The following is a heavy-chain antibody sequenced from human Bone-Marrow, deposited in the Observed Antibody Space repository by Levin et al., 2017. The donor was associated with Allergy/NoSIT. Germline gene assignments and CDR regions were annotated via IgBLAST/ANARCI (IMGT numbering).Heavy chain of an antibody. CDR3: AREDGYVFDY. CDR2: IYYSGNT. D-gene: IGHD5-24*01. CDR1: GGSISTGSFH. J-gene: IGHJ4*02. Sequence: SETLSLTCSLSGGSISTGSFHWSWVRQRPGKGLEWIGYIYYSGNTYYNPSLQSRLSISIDTSKNQFSLRLTSVTAADTAVYYCAREDGYVFDYWGQGTLVTVSS. V-gene: IGHV4-31*03.